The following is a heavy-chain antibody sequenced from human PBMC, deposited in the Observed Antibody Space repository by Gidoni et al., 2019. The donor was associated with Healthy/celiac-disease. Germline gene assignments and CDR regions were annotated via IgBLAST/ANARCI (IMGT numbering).Heavy chain of an antibody. J-gene: IGHJ3*02. V-gene: IGHV3-30*18. Sequence: QVQLVESGGGVVQPGRSLRLSCAASGFTFSSYGMHWVRQAPGKGLEWLAVISYDGINKYYADSVKGRFTISRDNSKNTLYLQMNSLRAEDTAVYYCAKDLSNVVYVLLHAFHIWGQGTMVTVSS. CDR2: ISYDGINK. CDR1: GFTFSSYG. D-gene: IGHD2-8*02. CDR3: AKDLSNVVYVLLHAFHI.